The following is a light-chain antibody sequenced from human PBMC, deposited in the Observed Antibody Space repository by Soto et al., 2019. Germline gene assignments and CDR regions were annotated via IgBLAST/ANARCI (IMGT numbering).Light chain of an antibody. CDR2: AAS. Sequence: DIQMTQSPSSLSASVGDRVAITCRGSQRISNYLNWYQQKPGKAPKLLIYAASTLQSGVPSRFSGSGSGTAFTLTISSLQPEDFATYYCQQSYSTPRTFGQGTKVEIK. J-gene: IGKJ1*01. CDR1: QRISNY. CDR3: QQSYSTPRT. V-gene: IGKV1-39*01.